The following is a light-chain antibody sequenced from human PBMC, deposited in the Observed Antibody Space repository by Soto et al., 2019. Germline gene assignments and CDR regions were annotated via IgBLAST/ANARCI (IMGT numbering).Light chain of an antibody. CDR2: EVS. CDR3: ASYRTGATYV. J-gene: IGLJ1*01. CDR1: SSDVGGYNY. Sequence: QSALTQPASVSGSPGQSITISCTGTSSDVGGYNYVSWYQLHPGKAPKLMIHEVSERPSGVSNRFSGSQSGNTASLTISGLQAEDEAEYYCASYRTGATYVFGGGTKVTV. V-gene: IGLV2-14*01.